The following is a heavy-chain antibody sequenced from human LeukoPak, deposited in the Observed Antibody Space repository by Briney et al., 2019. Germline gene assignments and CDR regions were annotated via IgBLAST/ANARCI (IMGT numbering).Heavy chain of an antibody. D-gene: IGHD2-15*01. J-gene: IGHJ6*02. CDR2: IYYSGST. CDR1: GDSISSGNY. CDR3: AREYCSGGSCYSTAGMDV. V-gene: IGHV4-30-4*01. Sequence: SETLSLTCTVSGDSISSGNYWSWIRQPPGKGLEWIGYIYYSGSTYYNPSLKSRVTISVDTSKNQFSLKLSSVTAADTAVYYCAREYCSGGSCYSTAGMDVWGQGTTVTVSS.